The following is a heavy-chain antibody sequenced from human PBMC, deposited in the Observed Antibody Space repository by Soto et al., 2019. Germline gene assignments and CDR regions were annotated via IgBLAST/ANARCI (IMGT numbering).Heavy chain of an antibody. V-gene: IGHV1-2*02. D-gene: IGHD6-19*01. J-gene: IGHJ6*02. CDR3: ARGRWLDDYGMDV. CDR1: GYTFTGYY. CDR2: INPNSGGT. Sequence: ASVKVSCKASGYTFTGYYMHWVRQAPGQGLEWMGWINPNSGGTNYAQKFQGRVTMTRDTSTSTAYMELSRLRSDDTAVYYCARGRWLDDYGMDVWGQGTTVTVSS.